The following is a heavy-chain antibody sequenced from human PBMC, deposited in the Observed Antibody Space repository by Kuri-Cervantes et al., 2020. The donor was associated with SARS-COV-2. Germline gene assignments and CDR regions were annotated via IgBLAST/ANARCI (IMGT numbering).Heavy chain of an antibody. D-gene: IGHD5-12*01. J-gene: IGHJ4*02. V-gene: IGHV4-59*10. CDR3: ARAEIVATIDY. CDR2: IYTSGST. Sequence: SETLSLTCAVYGGSFSSYYWSWIRQPAGKGLEWIGRIYTSGSTNYNPSLKSRVTMSVDTSKNQFSLKLSSVTAADTAVYYCARAEIVATIDYWGQGTLVTVSS. CDR1: GGSFSSYY.